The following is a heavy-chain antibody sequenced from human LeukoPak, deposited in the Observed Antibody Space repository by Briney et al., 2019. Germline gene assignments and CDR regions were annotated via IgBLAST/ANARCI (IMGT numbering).Heavy chain of an antibody. CDR3: ARYGTAYRVVAAPDKFDP. D-gene: IGHD2-15*01. CDR2: IIPIFGTA. J-gene: IGHJ5*02. CDR1: GGTFSSYA. Sequence: GSSVTVSCKASGGTFSSYAISWVRQAPGQGLEWMGGIIPIFGTANYAQKFQGRVTITADKSTSTAYMELSSLRSEDTAVYYCARYGTAYRVVAAPDKFDPWGQGTLVTVSS. V-gene: IGHV1-69*06.